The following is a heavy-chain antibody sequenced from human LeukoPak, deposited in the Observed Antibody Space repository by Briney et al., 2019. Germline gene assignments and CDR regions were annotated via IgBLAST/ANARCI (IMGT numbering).Heavy chain of an antibody. D-gene: IGHD4-17*01. CDR2: IYTSGST. CDR3: ARGFSYGDYAWFDP. Sequence: SETLSRTCTVSGGSISSYYWSWIRQPAGKGLEWIGRIYTSGSTNYNPSLKSRVTMSVDTSRKQFSLKLTSVTAADTAVYYCARGFSYGDYAWFDPWGQGTLVTVSS. CDR1: GGSISSYY. J-gene: IGHJ5*02. V-gene: IGHV4-4*07.